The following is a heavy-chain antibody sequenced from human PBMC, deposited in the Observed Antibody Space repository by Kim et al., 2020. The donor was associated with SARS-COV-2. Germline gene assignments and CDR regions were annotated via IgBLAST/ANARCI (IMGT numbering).Heavy chain of an antibody. CDR2: INHSGST. J-gene: IGHJ6*02. V-gene: IGHV4-34*01. CDR1: GGSFSGYY. D-gene: IGHD1-7*01. CDR3: ARGDPTGTSIPNIYYYYGMDV. Sequence: SETLSLTCAVYGGSFSGYYWSWIRQPPGKGLEWIGEINHSGSTNYNPSLKSRVTISVDTSKNQFSLKLSSVTAADTAVYYCARGDPTGTSIPNIYYYYGMDVWGQGTTVTVSS.